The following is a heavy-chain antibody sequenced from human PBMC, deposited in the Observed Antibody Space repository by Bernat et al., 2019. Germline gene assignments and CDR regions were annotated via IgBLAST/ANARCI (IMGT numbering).Heavy chain of an antibody. V-gene: IGHV4-39*01. CDR3: ARHAKGCSSTSCHRAPWRWLDP. J-gene: IGHJ5*02. CDR2: IYYSGST. Sequence: QLQLQESGPGLVKPSETLSLTCTVSGGSISSSSYYWGWIRQPPGKGLEWIGSIYYSGSTYYNPSLKSRVTISVDTSKNQFSLKLSSVTAADTAVYYCARHAKGCSSTSCHRAPWRWLDPWGQGTLVTVSS. CDR1: GGSISSSSYY. D-gene: IGHD2-2*01.